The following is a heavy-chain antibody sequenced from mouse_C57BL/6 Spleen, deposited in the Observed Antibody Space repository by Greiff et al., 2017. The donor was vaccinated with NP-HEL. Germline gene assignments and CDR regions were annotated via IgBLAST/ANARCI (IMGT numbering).Heavy chain of an antibody. V-gene: IGHV1-61*01. CDR2: IYPSDSET. CDR1: GYTFTSYW. J-gene: IGHJ2*01. CDR3: ARNVQGLNYFDY. D-gene: IGHD1-3*01. Sequence: QVQLQQPGAELVRPGSSVKLSCKASGYTFTSYWMDWVKQRPGQGLEWIGNIYPSDSETHYNQKFKDKATLTVDKSSSTAYMQLSSLTSEDSAVYYCARNVQGLNYFDYWGQGTTLTVSS.